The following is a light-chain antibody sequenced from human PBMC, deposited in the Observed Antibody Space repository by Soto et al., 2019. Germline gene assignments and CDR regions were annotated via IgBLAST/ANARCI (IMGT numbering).Light chain of an antibody. V-gene: IGLV2-14*01. J-gene: IGLJ1*01. CDR3: CSYTSSGTYV. CDR1: SSEVGNYKY. CDR2: EVS. Sequence: QSVLTQPAPVSGSPGQPIPISCTGTSSEVGNYKYVSWYQQHPGKAPRLMIYEVSNRPSGISNRFSGSKSGNTASLTISGLQSEDETDYYCCSYTSSGTYVFGTGTKVTV.